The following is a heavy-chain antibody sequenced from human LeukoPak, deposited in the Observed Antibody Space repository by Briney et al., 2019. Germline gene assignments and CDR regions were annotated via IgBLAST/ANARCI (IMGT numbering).Heavy chain of an antibody. CDR1: GYTFTSYY. CDR3: ARYSYPTRGIVVVPALDY. V-gene: IGHV1-46*01. D-gene: IGHD3-22*01. J-gene: IGHJ4*02. Sequence: GASVKVSCKASGYTFTSYYMHWVRQAPGQGLEWMGIINPSGGSTSYAQKFQGRGTMTRDTSTSTVYIELSSLRSEDTAVYYCARYSYPTRGIVVVPALDYWGQGTLVTVSS. CDR2: INPSGGST.